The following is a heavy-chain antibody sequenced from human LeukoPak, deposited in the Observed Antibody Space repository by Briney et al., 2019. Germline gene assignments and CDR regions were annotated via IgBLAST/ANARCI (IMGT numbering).Heavy chain of an antibody. CDR2: ITASGDRT. Sequence: GGSLRLSCTASGSIFSDYVMIWVRQAPGKGLEWVSGITASGDRTYYGDSVKGRFTVSRDNSKNTVYLQMNSLRVDDTAVYYCARRDIVVIVSASDYWGQGTLVTVSS. D-gene: IGHD2-15*01. CDR3: ARRDIVVIVSASDY. CDR1: GSIFSDYV. J-gene: IGHJ4*02. V-gene: IGHV3-23*01.